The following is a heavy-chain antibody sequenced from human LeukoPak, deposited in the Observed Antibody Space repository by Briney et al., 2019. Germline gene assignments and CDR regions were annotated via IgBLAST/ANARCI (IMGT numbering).Heavy chain of an antibody. CDR1: GFTFSSYA. CDR3: TRDSDYYDSSGYSFDY. Sequence: GGSLRLSCGASGFTFSSYAMHWVRQAPGKGLEYVSGISSNGGSTYYANSVKGRFTISRDNSKNTLYLQMGSLRAEDMAVYYCTRDSDYYDSSGYSFDYWGQGPLVTVSS. V-gene: IGHV3-64*01. J-gene: IGHJ4*02. CDR2: ISSNGGST. D-gene: IGHD3-22*01.